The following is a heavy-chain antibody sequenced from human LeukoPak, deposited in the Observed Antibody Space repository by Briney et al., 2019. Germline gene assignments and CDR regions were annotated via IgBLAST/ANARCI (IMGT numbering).Heavy chain of an antibody. D-gene: IGHD5-24*01. J-gene: IGHJ4*02. CDR1: GGTFSSYA. CDR2: IIPILGIA. V-gene: IGHV1-69*04. CDR3: ARLGRDGYNDFDY. Sequence: SVKVSCKASGGTFSSYAISWVRQAPGQGLEWMGRIIPILGIANYAQKFQGRVTITAVKSTSTAYMELSSLRSEDTAVYYCARLGRDGYNDFDYWGQGTLVTVSS.